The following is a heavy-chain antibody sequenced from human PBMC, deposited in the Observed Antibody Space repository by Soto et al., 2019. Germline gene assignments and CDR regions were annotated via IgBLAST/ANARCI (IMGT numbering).Heavy chain of an antibody. J-gene: IGHJ5*02. CDR2: TYFRSKWYN. CDR3: AKGDNLGPKTGYAFDP. D-gene: IGHD5-12*01. V-gene: IGHV6-1*01. CDR1: GDSVSSNTAS. Sequence: SQPLSLTCAISGDSVSSNTASWNWIRQSPSRGLEWLGRTYFRSKWYNDYAVSVKSRIIINPDTSNNQFSMQLNSVTPEDTAVYFCAKGDNLGPKTGYAFDPWGQGIMVTVSS.